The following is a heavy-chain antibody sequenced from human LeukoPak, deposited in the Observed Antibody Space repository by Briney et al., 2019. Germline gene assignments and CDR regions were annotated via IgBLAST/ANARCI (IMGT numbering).Heavy chain of an antibody. J-gene: IGHJ6*02. CDR1: GYTFTSYG. CDR3: ARASSMVRGVINYYYGMDV. Sequence: ASVKVSCKASGYTFTSYGISWVRQAPGQGLEWMGWISAYNGNTNYAQKLQGRVTMTTDTSTSTAYMELRSLRSDDTAVYYCARASSMVRGVINYYYGMDVWGQGTTVTVSS. V-gene: IGHV1-18*01. D-gene: IGHD3-10*01. CDR2: ISAYNGNT.